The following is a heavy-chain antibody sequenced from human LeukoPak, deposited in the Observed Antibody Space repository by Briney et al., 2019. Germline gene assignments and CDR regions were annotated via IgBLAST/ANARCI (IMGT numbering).Heavy chain of an antibody. J-gene: IGHJ4*02. Sequence: SETLSLTCTVSGGSINGDFWSWIRQPPGKGLEWIGYVYSTGSTNYNPSLSSRVSISIDTSKNQFSLKLTSVTAADTAVYYCAKVGAVADTQGMGYFDYWGQGTLVTVSS. CDR1: GGSINGDF. CDR2: VYSTGST. V-gene: IGHV4-59*01. D-gene: IGHD6-19*01. CDR3: AKVGAVADTQGMGYFDY.